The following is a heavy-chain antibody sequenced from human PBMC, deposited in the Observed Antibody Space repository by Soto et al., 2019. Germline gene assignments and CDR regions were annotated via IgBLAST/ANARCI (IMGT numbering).Heavy chain of an antibody. Sequence: PGESLKISCKGSGYSFTSYWIGWVRQMPGKGLEWMGIIYPGDSDTRYSPSFQGQVTISADKSISTAYLQWSSLKASDTAMYYCARQVNAMATPYYDYYGMDVWGQGTTVTVSS. D-gene: IGHD2-21*01. V-gene: IGHV5-51*01. CDR3: ARQVNAMATPYYDYYGMDV. CDR2: IYPGDSDT. J-gene: IGHJ6*02. CDR1: GYSFTSYW.